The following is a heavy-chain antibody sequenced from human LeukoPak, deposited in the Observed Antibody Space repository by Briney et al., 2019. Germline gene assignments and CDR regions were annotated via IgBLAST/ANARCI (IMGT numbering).Heavy chain of an antibody. V-gene: IGHV1-24*01. D-gene: IGHD2-21*01. CDR1: GYTLTELS. Sequence: ASVKVSCKVSGYTLTELSMHWVRQAPGKGLEWMGGFDPEDGETIYAQKFQGRVTMTEDTSTDTAYMELSSLRPEDTAVYYCATLFVRYCGGDCPPDAFDIWGQGTMVTVSS. CDR2: FDPEDGET. CDR3: ATLFVRYCGGDCPPDAFDI. J-gene: IGHJ3*02.